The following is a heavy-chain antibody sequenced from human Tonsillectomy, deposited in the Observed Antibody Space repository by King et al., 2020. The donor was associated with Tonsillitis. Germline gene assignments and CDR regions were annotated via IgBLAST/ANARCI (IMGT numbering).Heavy chain of an antibody. CDR1: GFIVNTKY. CDR2: IYSGGRT. D-gene: IGHD6-19*01. J-gene: IGHJ4*02. V-gene: IGHV3-66*01. Sequence: VQLVESGGGLVQPGGSLRLSCAASGFIVNTKYMSWVRQAPGKGLEWVSVIYSGGRTYYADSVKGRFTISRDNSKNTLYLQMNSLRAEDTAVYFCASVRSGWYVVYWGQGTLVTVSS. CDR3: ASVRSGWYVVY.